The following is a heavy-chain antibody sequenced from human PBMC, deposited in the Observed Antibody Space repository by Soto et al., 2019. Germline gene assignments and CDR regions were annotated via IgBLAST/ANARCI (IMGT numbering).Heavy chain of an antibody. J-gene: IGHJ6*02. CDR1: GFTFSSYG. CDR2: ISYDGSNK. V-gene: IGHV3-30*18. Sequence: GGSLRLSCAASGFTFSSYGMHWVRQAPGKGLEWVAVISYDGSNKYYADSVKGRFTISRDNSKNTLYLQMNSLRAEDTAVYYCAKVVAVAGSDYYYGMDVWGQGTTVTVSS. CDR3: AKVVAVAGSDYYYGMDV. D-gene: IGHD6-19*01.